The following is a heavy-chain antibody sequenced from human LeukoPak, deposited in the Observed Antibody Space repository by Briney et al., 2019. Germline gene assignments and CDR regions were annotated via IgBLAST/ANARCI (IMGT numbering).Heavy chain of an antibody. V-gene: IGHV3-21*01. Sequence: TPGGSLRLSCAASGFTFSSYSMDWVRQAPGKGLEWVSSISSSSSYIYYTDSVKGRFTISRDNAKNSLYLQMNSLRAEDTAVYYCARDHQEYCSGGSCTYFDYWGQGTLVTVSS. D-gene: IGHD2-15*01. CDR3: ARDHQEYCSGGSCTYFDY. CDR1: GFTFSSYS. J-gene: IGHJ4*02. CDR2: ISSSSSYI.